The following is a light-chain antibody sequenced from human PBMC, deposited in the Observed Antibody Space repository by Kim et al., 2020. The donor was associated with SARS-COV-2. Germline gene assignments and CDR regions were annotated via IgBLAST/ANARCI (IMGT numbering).Light chain of an antibody. V-gene: IGLV2-18*02. CDR3: SSYAGSAYV. CDR1: NSDVGNYDR. CDR2: EVS. Sequence: QSALTQPPSVSGSPGQSVTISCTGTNSDVGNYDRVSWYQQPPGTAPKLIIYEVSNRPSGVPDRFSGSKSGSTASLTVSGLQAEDEADYYCSSYAGSAYVFGTGTKVTVL. J-gene: IGLJ1*01.